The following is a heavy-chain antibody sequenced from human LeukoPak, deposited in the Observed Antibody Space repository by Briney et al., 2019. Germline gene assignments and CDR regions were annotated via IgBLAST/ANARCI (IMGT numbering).Heavy chain of an antibody. Sequence: GASVKVSCKASGYTFTSYDINWVRQAPGQGLEWMGWINPNSGGTNYGQKFQGRVTMTRDTSITTAYMEVRRLRSDDTAVYYCARGAKIHLWLPFYYYMDVWGKGTTVTVSS. V-gene: IGHV1-2*02. CDR3: ARGAKIHLWLPFYYYMDV. CDR2: INPNSGGT. D-gene: IGHD5-18*01. J-gene: IGHJ6*03. CDR1: GYTFTSYD.